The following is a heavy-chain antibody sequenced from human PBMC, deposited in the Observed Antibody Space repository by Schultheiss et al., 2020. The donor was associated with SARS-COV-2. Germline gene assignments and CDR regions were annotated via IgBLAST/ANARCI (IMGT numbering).Heavy chain of an antibody. CDR3: ARVASEVYYYYGMDV. J-gene: IGHJ6*02. CDR1: GYTFTSYY. V-gene: IGHV1-46*01. Sequence: ASVKVSCKASGYTFTSYYMHWVRQAPGQGLEWMGIINPSGGSTSYAQKFQGRVTMTRDTSTSTVYMELSSLRSEDTAVYYCARVASEVYYYYGMDVWGQGTTVTVSS. CDR2: INPSGGST.